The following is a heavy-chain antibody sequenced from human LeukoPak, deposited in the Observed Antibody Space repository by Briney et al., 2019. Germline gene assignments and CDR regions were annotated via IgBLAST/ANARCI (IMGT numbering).Heavy chain of an antibody. CDR1: GGSISSYY. CDR3: ASLGGGYCSSTSCSKTFDY. V-gene: IGHV4-59*01. CDR2: IYYSGST. Sequence: SETLSLTCTVSGGSISSYYWSWIRQPPGKGLEWIGYIYYSGSTNYNPSLKSRVTISVDTSKNQFSLKLSSVTAADTAVYYCASLGGGYCSSTSCSKTFDYWGQGTLVTVSS. D-gene: IGHD2-2*01. J-gene: IGHJ4*02.